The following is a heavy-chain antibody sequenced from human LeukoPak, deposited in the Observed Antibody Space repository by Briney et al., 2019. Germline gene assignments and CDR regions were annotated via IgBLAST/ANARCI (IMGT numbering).Heavy chain of an antibody. CDR1: GFTFSNYA. J-gene: IGHJ4*02. V-gene: IGHV3-23*01. D-gene: IGHD2-15*01. Sequence: GGSLRLSCAASGFTFSNYAMNWVRQAPGKGLEWVSGIINSGVSTYYADSVKGRFTISRDNSKNTLYLQMNSLRAEDTAVYYCAKDRRYCSGGSCYSALDYWGQGTLVTVSS. CDR2: IINSGVST. CDR3: AKDRRYCSGGSCYSALDY.